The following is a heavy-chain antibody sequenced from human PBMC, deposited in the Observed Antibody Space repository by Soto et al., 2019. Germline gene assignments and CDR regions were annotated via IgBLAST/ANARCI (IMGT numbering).Heavy chain of an antibody. CDR3: AREKVGTTHFDY. Sequence: KPSETLSLTCTVSGFSISSGYYWAWVRQSPEKGLEWIASIYRSGSSYHNLILESRITISVDTAKNQFSLKLKSVTVEDTAVYYCAREKVGTTHFDYWGQGTPVTVSS. V-gene: IGHV4-38-2*02. CDR2: IYRSGSS. J-gene: IGHJ4*02. D-gene: IGHD1-26*01. CDR1: GFSISSGYY.